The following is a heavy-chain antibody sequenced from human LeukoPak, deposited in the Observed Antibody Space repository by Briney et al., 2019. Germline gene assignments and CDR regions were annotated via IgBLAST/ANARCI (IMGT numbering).Heavy chain of an antibody. D-gene: IGHD2-2*01. V-gene: IGHV3-66*02. J-gene: IGHJ6*03. CDR2: IYSGGST. Sequence: GGSLRLSCAASGFTVSSNYMSWVRQAPGKGLEWASVIYSGGSTYYADSVKGRFTISRDNSKNTLYLQMNSLRAEDTAVYYCASVVPAASYYMDVWGKGTTVTVSS. CDR1: GFTVSSNY. CDR3: ASVVPAASYYMDV.